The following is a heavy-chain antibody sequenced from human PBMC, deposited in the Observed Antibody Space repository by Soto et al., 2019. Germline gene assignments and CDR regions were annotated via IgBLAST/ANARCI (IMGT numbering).Heavy chain of an antibody. CDR3: AREPYYDDSNRDSGGAFDI. V-gene: IGHV1-69*01. D-gene: IGHD3-22*01. CDR1: GGTFSSYA. CDR2: IIPIFGTA. Sequence: QVQLVQSGAEVKKPGSSVKVSCKASGGTFSSYAISWVRQAPGQGLEWMGGIIPIFGTANYAQKFQGRVTITADESTSTAYMELSSLRSEDTAVYYCAREPYYDDSNRDSGGAFDIWGQGTMVTVSS. J-gene: IGHJ3*02.